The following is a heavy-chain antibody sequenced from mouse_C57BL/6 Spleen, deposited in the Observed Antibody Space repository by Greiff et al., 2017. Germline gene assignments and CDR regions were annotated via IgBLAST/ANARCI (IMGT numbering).Heavy chain of an antibody. D-gene: IGHD1-1*01. V-gene: IGHV1-50*01. J-gene: IGHJ4*01. CDR3: AGRGSSYYAMDY. Sequence: QVQLQQPGAELVKPGASVKLSCKASGYTFTSYWMQWVKQRPGQGLEWIGEIDPSDSYTNYNQKFKGKATLTVDTSSSTAYMQLSSLTSEDSAVYYCAGRGSSYYAMDYWGQGTSVTVSS. CDR2: IDPSDSYT. CDR1: GYTFTSYW.